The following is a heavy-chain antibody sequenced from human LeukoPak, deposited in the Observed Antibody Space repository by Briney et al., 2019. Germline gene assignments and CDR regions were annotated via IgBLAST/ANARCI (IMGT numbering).Heavy chain of an antibody. CDR2: IYSSGTT. Sequence: PSETLSLTCSVSGGSIASYYWSWIRQPAGKGLEWIGRIYSSGTTNYNPALQSRVTMSVDTSKNQFSLKLSSVTAADTAVYYCARSHCGGDCYSGNWFDPWGQGTLVTVSS. CDR3: ARSHCGGDCYSGNWFDP. CDR1: GGSIASYY. V-gene: IGHV4-4*07. J-gene: IGHJ5*02. D-gene: IGHD2-21*02.